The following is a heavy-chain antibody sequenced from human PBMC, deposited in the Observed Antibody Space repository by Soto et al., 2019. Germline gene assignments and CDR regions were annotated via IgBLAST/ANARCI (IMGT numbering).Heavy chain of an antibody. D-gene: IGHD3-10*01. CDR2: IFYGGST. CDR1: GGSVYSTSYY. Sequence: KSSETLSLTCSVSGGSVYSTSYYWGWIRQPPGKGLEWVGHIFYGGSTYYNPSLESRVAISVDTSKNQVSLRLTSVTAADTAVYYCARRLASGSPYFDYWGQGTLVTVSS. V-gene: IGHV4-39*01. CDR3: ARRLASGSPYFDY. J-gene: IGHJ4*02.